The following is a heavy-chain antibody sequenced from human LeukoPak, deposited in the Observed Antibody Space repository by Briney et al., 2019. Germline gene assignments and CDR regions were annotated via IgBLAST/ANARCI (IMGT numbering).Heavy chain of an antibody. D-gene: IGHD3-3*01. CDR2: ISSSSSYI. CDR3: ARLREIPVFGVATKSTSYFDY. CDR1: GFTFSSYS. V-gene: IGHV3-21*01. J-gene: IGHJ4*02. Sequence: GGSLRLSCAASGFTFSSYSMNWVRQAPGKGLEWVSSISSSSSYIYYADSVKGRFTISRDNAKNSLYLQMNSLRAEDTAVYYCARLREIPVFGVATKSTSYFDYWGQGTLVTVSS.